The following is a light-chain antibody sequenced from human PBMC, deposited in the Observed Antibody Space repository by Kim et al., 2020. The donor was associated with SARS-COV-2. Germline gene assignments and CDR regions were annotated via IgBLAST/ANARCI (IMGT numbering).Light chain of an antibody. CDR2: KAS. CDR3: QQYNSYLLT. J-gene: IGKJ4*01. Sequence: GSVGGRVTITCRASQSISSWLAWYQQKPGKAPKLLIYKASSLESGVPSRFSGSGSGTEFTLTISSLQPDDFATYYCQQYNSYLLTFGGGTKVDIK. V-gene: IGKV1-5*03. CDR1: QSISSW.